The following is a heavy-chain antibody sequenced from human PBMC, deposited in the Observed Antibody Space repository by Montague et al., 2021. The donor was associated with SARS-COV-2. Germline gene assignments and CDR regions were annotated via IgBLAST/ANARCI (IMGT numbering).Heavy chain of an antibody. Sequence: PALVKPTQTLTLTCTFSGFSLSTSAVGVGWIRQPPGKAPEFLALIYGDDDNRYKPSLKSRLTITKVTSKNQVVLTMTNVDPVDTATYYCAHFGILRYFDPWGQGTLVTVSS. J-gene: IGHJ5*02. D-gene: IGHD3-9*01. CDR1: GFSLSTSAVG. CDR3: AHFGILRYFDP. V-gene: IGHV2-5*02. CDR2: IYGDDDN.